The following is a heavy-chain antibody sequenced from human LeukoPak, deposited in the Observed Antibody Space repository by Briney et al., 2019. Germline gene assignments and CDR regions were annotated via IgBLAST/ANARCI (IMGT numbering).Heavy chain of an antibody. CDR3: ARRRDFFDY. CDR1: GFTFSSYS. Sequence: GGSLRLSYAASGFTFSSYSMNWVRQAPGKGLEWVSYISSSSSTIYYADSVKGRFTISRDNAKNSLYLQMSSLRAEDTAVYYCARRRDFFDYWGQGTLVTVSS. J-gene: IGHJ4*02. V-gene: IGHV3-48*04. CDR2: ISSSSSTI.